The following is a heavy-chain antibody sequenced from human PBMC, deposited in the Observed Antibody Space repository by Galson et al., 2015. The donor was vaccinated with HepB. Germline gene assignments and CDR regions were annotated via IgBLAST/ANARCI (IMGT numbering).Heavy chain of an antibody. V-gene: IGHV3-30*02. D-gene: IGHD3-9*01. CDR3: AKDWLTGYYTASGYYYGMDV. J-gene: IGHJ6*02. CDR1: GFTFGSYG. Sequence: SLRLSCAASGFTFGSYGMHWVRQAPGKGLEWVAFIRYDGSNKYYADSVKGRFTISRDNSKNTLYLQMNSLRAEDTAVYYCAKDWLTGYYTASGYYYGMDVWGQGTTVTVSS. CDR2: IRYDGSNK.